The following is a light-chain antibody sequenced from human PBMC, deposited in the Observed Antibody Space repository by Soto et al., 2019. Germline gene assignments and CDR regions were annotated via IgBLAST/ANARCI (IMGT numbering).Light chain of an antibody. V-gene: IGKV3-15*01. Sequence: EIVMTQSPATLSMSPGERATLSCRASQSVSSNIAWYQQQPGQAPRLLIYGASTRVTGFPARFSGSGSGTEFTLTISSLQSEDFAVYYCQQYNNWPLTFGGGTKVDIK. CDR3: QQYNNWPLT. CDR1: QSVSSN. CDR2: GAS. J-gene: IGKJ4*01.